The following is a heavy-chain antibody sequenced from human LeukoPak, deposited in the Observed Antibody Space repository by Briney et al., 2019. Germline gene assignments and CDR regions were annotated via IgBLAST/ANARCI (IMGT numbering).Heavy chain of an antibody. Sequence: GGSLRLSCAASGFTFSSYAMSWVRQAPGKGLEWVSAISGSGGSTYYADSVKGRLTISRDNSKNTLYLQMNSLRAEDTAVYYCAKECALYYYYYMDVWGKGTTVTVSS. CDR2: ISGSGGST. CDR3: AKECALYYYYYMDV. CDR1: GFTFSSYA. V-gene: IGHV3-23*01. J-gene: IGHJ6*03.